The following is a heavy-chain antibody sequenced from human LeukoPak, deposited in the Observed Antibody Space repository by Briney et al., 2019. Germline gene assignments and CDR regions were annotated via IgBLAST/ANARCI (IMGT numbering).Heavy chain of an antibody. CDR3: AKDLTGVLRYFDWFDY. CDR2: IYSGGNT. D-gene: IGHD3-9*01. Sequence: PGGSLRLSCATSGFTVSTNYMSWVRQAPGKGLEWVSVIYSGGNTYYADSVKGRFTISRDNSKNTLYLQMNSLRAEDTAVYYCAKDLTGVLRYFDWFDYWGQGTLVTVS. CDR1: GFTVSTNY. J-gene: IGHJ4*02. V-gene: IGHV3-53*01.